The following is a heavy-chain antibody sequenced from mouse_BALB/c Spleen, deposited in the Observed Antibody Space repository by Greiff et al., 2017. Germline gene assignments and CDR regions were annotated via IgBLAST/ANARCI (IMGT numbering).Heavy chain of an antibody. D-gene: IGHD1-1*01. CDR3: TRRIYYYGSVDY. J-gene: IGHJ2*01. CDR2: IDPETGGT. CDR1: GYTFTDYE. Sequence: QVQLQQSGAELVRPGASVTLSCKASGYTFTDYEMHWVKQTPVHGLEWIGAIDPETGGTAYNQKFKGKATLTADKSSSTAYMELRSLTSEDSAVYYCTRRIYYYGSVDYWGQGTTLTVSS. V-gene: IGHV1-15*01.